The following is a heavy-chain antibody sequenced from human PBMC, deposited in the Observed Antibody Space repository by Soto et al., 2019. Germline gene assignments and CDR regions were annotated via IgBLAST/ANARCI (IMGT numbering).Heavy chain of an antibody. D-gene: IGHD3-22*01. Sequence: QVQLVQSGAEVKKPGSSVKVSCKASGGTFSSYAISWVRQAPGQGLEWMGGIIPISGTANYAQKFQGRVTITADECTSTAYMELSSLRSEDTAVYYCARDRTMIVVAMVPEIGMDVWGQGTTVTVSS. CDR1: GGTFSSYA. CDR3: ARDRTMIVVAMVPEIGMDV. CDR2: IIPISGTA. V-gene: IGHV1-69*12. J-gene: IGHJ6*02.